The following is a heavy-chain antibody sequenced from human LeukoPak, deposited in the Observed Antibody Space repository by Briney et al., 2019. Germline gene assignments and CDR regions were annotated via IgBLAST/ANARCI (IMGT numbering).Heavy chain of an antibody. CDR2: ISSSSSTI. CDR1: GFTFSSYS. D-gene: IGHD3-22*01. V-gene: IGHV3-48*04. Sequence: GGSLRLSCAASGFTFSSYSMNWVRQAPGKGLEWVSYISSSSSTIYYADSVKGRFTISRDNAKNSLYLQMNSLRAEDTAVYYCARDDPNYYDSSGYLGPLDCWGQGTLVTVSS. J-gene: IGHJ4*02. CDR3: ARDDPNYYDSSGYLGPLDC.